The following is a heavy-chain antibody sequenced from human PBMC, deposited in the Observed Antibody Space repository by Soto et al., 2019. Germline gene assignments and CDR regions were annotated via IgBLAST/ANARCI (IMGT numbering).Heavy chain of an antibody. CDR2: IKSRTDGGTT. CDR3: TTFYYDILTGYYHDY. Sequence: EVQLVESGGGLVKPGGSLRLSCAASGFTFSNAWMSWVRQAPGKGLEWVGRIKSRTDGGTTDYAAPVKGRFTISRDDSRNTLYLQMSSLKTEDTAVYYCTTFYYDILTGYYHDYWGQGTLVTVSS. D-gene: IGHD3-9*01. J-gene: IGHJ4*02. CDR1: GFTFSNAW. V-gene: IGHV3-15*01.